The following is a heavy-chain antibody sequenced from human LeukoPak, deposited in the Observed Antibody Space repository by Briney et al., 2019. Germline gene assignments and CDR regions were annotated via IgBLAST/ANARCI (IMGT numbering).Heavy chain of an antibody. D-gene: IGHD2-2*01. V-gene: IGHV3-23*01. Sequence: PGGSLRLSCAASGFTFSSYAMSWVRQAPGKGLEWVSAISGSGAPTYYADSVKGRFTISRDNSKNTLYLQMDSLRAEDPAVYYCAKGRYLTSPSCPRRVFDYWGQGTLVTFSS. CDR3: AKGRYLTSPSCPRRVFDY. CDR1: GFTFSSYA. J-gene: IGHJ4*02. CDR2: ISGSGAPT.